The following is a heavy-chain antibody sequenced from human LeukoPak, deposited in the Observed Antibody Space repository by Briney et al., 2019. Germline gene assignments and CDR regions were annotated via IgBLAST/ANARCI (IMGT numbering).Heavy chain of an antibody. CDR1: GFTFSGYA. CDR2: IGTAGDT. CDR3: ARRPRDYYDSSGTRVRNWYFDL. V-gene: IGHV3-13*04. Sequence: GGSLRLSCSASGFTFSGYAMHWVRQATGKGLEWVSAIGTAGDTYYPGSVRGRFTISRENAKNSLYLQMNSLRAGDTAVYYCARRPRDYYDSSGTRVRNWYFDLWGRGTLVTVSS. D-gene: IGHD3-22*01. J-gene: IGHJ2*01.